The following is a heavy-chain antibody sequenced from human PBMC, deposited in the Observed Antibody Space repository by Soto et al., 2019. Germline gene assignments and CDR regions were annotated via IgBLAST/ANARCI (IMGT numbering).Heavy chain of an antibody. CDR3: AREVGGGVVVPAAVQHYYYYGMDV. CDR1: GFTFSSYA. J-gene: IGHJ6*02. CDR2: ISYDGSNK. Sequence: ESGGGVVQPGRSLRLSCAASGFTFSSYAMHWVRQAPGKGLEWVAVISYDGSNKYYADSVKGRFTISRDNSKNTLYLQMNSLRAEDTAVYYCAREVGGGVVVPAAVQHYYYYGMDVWGQGTTVTVSS. D-gene: IGHD2-2*01. V-gene: IGHV3-30-3*01.